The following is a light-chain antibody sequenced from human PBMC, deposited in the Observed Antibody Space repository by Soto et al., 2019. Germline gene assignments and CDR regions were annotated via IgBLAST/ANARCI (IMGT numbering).Light chain of an antibody. CDR1: HNINNW. V-gene: IGKV1-5*01. Sequence: DIQMTQSPSTLSASVGDRVTITCRASHNINNWLAWYQKKPGEAPKLLIFDVFKLKNGVPSRFRGSGSGTEFTLTITSRQPDDFANYYCQQYNSYGLTFGGGTNV. J-gene: IGKJ4*01. CDR2: DVF. CDR3: QQYNSYGLT.